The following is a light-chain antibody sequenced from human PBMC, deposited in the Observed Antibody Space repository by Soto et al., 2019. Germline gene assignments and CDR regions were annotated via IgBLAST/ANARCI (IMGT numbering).Light chain of an antibody. V-gene: IGKV3-20*01. CDR2: GAS. CDR3: QQYGSSPPIT. Sequence: DMVVTQSPVTLYLSLGERATLSCRAIQSVSSSYLAWYQQKPGQAPRLLIYGASSRATGIPDRFSGSGSGTDFTLTISRLEPEDFAVYYCQQYGSSPPITFGQGTRLEI. J-gene: IGKJ5*01. CDR1: QSVSSSY.